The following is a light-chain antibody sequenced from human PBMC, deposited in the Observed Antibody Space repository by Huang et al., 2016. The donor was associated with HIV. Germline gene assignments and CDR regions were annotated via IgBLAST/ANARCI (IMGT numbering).Light chain of an antibody. CDR2: GAS. CDR3: QQYGSSPMYT. CDR1: QSVSSSY. J-gene: IGKJ2*01. V-gene: IGKV3-20*01. Sequence: EIVLTQSPGTLSLSPGERATLSCRASQSVSSSYLAWYQQTPGQAPGLLIYGASSRATGIPDRFSGSGSGTDFTLTISRLEPEDFAVYYCQQYGSSPMYTFGQGTKLEIK.